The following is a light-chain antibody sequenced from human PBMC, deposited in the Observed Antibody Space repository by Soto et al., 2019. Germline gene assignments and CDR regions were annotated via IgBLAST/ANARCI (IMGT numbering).Light chain of an antibody. CDR3: QQSYSTPYT. CDR2: AAS. J-gene: IGKJ2*01. Sequence: DIQMTQSPSSLSAFVGDRVTITCRASQSISSYLNWYQQKPGKAPKLLIYAASSLQSGVPSRCSGSGSGTAFTLTISSLQPEDFATYYCQQSYSTPYTFGQGTKLEIK. V-gene: IGKV1-39*01. CDR1: QSISSY.